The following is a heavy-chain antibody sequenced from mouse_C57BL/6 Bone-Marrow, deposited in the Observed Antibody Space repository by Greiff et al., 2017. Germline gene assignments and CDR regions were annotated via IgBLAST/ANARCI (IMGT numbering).Heavy chain of an antibody. CDR3: ARRDYYYGSSWFAY. D-gene: IGHD1-1*01. J-gene: IGHJ3*01. V-gene: IGHV1-54*01. CDR2: INPGSGGT. CDR1: GYAFTNYL. Sequence: VQLQQSGAELVRPGTSVKVSCKASGYAFTNYLIAWVKQRPGQGLEWIGVINPGSGGTNYNEKFKGKATLTADKSSSTAYMQLSSLTSEDSAVYFCARRDYYYGSSWFAYWGQGTLVTVSA.